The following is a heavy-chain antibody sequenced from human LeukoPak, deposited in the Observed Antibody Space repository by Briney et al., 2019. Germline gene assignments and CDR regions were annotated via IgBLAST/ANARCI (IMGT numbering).Heavy chain of an antibody. CDR2: INHSGST. Sequence: SETLSLTCTVSGGSISSYYWSWIRQPPGKGLEWIGEINHSGSTNYNPSLKSRVTISVDTSKNQFSLKLSSVTAADTAVYYCARGTGPRLGYYYMDVWGKGTTVTVSS. CDR3: ARGTGPRLGYYYMDV. D-gene: IGHD1-14*01. V-gene: IGHV4-34*01. CDR1: GGSISSYY. J-gene: IGHJ6*03.